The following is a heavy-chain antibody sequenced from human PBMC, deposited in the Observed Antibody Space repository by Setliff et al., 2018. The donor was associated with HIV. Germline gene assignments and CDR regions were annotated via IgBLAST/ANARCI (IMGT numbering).Heavy chain of an antibody. J-gene: IGHJ6*03. V-gene: IGHV1-2*02. Sequence: ASVKVSCKASGFSFDDYFIHWVRQAPGQGLEWMGCVIPNSGKTYYAQDFQGRVTMTSDTSINTAYMEVSWLTSDDTAIYYCARDLAYCSGGSCYRPFIYYFYYMDVWGKGATVTVSS. D-gene: IGHD2-15*01. CDR2: VIPNSGKT. CDR1: GFSFDDYF. CDR3: ARDLAYCSGGSCYRPFIYYFYYMDV.